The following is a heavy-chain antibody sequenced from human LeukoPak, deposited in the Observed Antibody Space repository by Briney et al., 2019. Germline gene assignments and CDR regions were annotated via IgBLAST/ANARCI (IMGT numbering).Heavy chain of an antibody. V-gene: IGHV4-59*11. D-gene: IGHD3-10*01. CDR1: GGSISSHY. CDR2: IYYSGST. J-gene: IGHJ4*02. CDR3: ARGPDYGSGSHYPFFDC. Sequence: SETLSLTCSVSGGSISSHYWSWIRQPPGKGLDWIGYIYYSGSTNYNPSLKSRVTISVDTSKNQFSLKLSSVTAADTAVYYCARGPDYGSGSHYPFFDCWGQGTLVTVSS.